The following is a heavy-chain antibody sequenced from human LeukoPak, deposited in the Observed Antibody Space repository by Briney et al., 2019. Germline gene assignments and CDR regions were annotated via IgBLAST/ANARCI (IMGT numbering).Heavy chain of an antibody. CDR2: IKSKTDGGTT. Sequence: KPGGSLRLSCAASGFTFTNAWMSWVRHAPGKGLEWVGRIKSKTDGGTTDYAAPVKGRFTISRDDSKNTLYLQMNSLKTEDTAVYYCTPHFWSGLDYFDYWGQGTLVTVSS. D-gene: IGHD3-3*02. CDR1: GFTFTNAW. J-gene: IGHJ4*02. V-gene: IGHV3-15*01. CDR3: TPHFWSGLDYFDY.